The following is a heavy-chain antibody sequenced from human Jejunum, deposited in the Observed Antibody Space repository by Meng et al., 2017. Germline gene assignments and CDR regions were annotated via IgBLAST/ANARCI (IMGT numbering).Heavy chain of an antibody. J-gene: IGHJ4*02. Sequence: EGRLVESGGGLVGPGGSLRLSCAASGFTFSSHWMNWVRQAPGKGLVWVSRINTDGSTTTYADSVKGRFTISRDNAKNTVFLQMNSLRAEDTAVYYCVGMTVGWGQGTLVTVSS. V-gene: IGHV3-74*03. CDR3: VGMTVG. CDR2: INTDGSTT. CDR1: GFTFSSHW. D-gene: IGHD3-22*01.